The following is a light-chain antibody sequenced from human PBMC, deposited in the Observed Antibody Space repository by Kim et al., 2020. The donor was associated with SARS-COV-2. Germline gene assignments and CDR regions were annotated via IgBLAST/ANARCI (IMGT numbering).Light chain of an antibody. V-gene: IGKV1-8*01. Sequence: AIRMTQSPSSLSASTGDRVTITCRASQGTSSYLAWYQQKPGKAPKLLIYAASTLQSGVPSRFSGSGSGTDFTLTISCLQSEDFATYYCQQYYSYPAITFGQGTRLEIK. J-gene: IGKJ5*01. CDR3: QQYYSYPAIT. CDR2: AAS. CDR1: QGTSSY.